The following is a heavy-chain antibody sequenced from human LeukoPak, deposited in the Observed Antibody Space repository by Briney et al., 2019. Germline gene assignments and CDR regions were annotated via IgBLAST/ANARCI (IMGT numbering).Heavy chain of an antibody. J-gene: IGHJ6*03. V-gene: IGHV3-20*01. D-gene: IGHD2-8*01. CDR2: ISWNGGST. Sequence: GGSLRLSCAASGFTFDDYGMNWVRQAPGKGLEWVSGISWNGGSTVYVDSVKGGFTISRDNAKNSLFLQMNSLRAEDTALYHCVRESGYCTRTDCYYYMDVWGKGTTVTVSS. CDR3: VRESGYCTRTDCYYYMDV. CDR1: GFTFDDYG.